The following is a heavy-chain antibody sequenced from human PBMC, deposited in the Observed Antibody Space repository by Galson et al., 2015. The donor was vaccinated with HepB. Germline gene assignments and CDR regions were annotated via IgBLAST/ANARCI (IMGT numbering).Heavy chain of an antibody. CDR3: ARGSHVYDSWSGYSDYYYYIDV. V-gene: IGHV6-1*01. CDR2: TYYRFKWFS. D-gene: IGHD3-3*01. J-gene: IGHJ6*03. CDR1: GDSVSSNSAA. Sequence: CAISGDSVSSNSAAWTWIRQSPSRGLEWLGRTYYRFKWFSDYAESVKSRIAINPDTSKNQFSLQLTSVTAADTAVYYCARGSHVYDSWSGYSDYYYYIDVWGKGTTVTVSS.